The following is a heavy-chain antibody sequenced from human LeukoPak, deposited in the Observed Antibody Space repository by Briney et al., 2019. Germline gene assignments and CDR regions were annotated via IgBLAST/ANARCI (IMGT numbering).Heavy chain of an antibody. J-gene: IGHJ4*02. Sequence: PSETLSLTCAVYGGSFSGDYWSWIRQPPGKGLEWIGEINHSGSTNYNPSLKSRVTISVDTSKNQFSLKLSSVTAADTAVYYCAGDSGSYYGGVDYWGQGTLVTVSS. CDR3: AGDSGSYYGGVDY. CDR2: INHSGST. CDR1: GGSFSGDY. D-gene: IGHD1-26*01. V-gene: IGHV4-34*01.